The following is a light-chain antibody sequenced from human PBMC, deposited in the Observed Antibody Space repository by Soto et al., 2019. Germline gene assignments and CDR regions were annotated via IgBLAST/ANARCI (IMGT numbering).Light chain of an antibody. J-gene: IGLJ2*01. CDR2: EDN. Sequence: NFMLTQPHSVSESPGKTVTISCTGSSGSIASNYVQWYQQRPGSAPTTVIYEDNQRPSGVPDRFSGSIDSSSNSASLTISGLKTEDEADSYCQSYDSSNHEVFGGGTKVTVL. V-gene: IGLV6-57*02. CDR3: QSYDSSNHEV. CDR1: SGSIASNY.